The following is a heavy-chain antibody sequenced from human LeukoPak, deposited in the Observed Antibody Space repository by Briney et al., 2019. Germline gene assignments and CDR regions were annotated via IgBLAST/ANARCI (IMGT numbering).Heavy chain of an antibody. D-gene: IGHD3-22*01. CDR1: GFTFSSFT. J-gene: IGHJ4*02. CDR2: ISLGNSTM. V-gene: IGHV3-48*01. CDR3: ARKHYYDSSGFFPPMDY. Sequence: PGGSLRLSCAASGFTFSSFTMNWARQVPGKGLEWISYISLGNSTMFYADSVKGRFTISRDNSKNTLYLQMNSLRAEDAAVYYCARKHYYDSSGFFPPMDYWGQGTLVTVSS.